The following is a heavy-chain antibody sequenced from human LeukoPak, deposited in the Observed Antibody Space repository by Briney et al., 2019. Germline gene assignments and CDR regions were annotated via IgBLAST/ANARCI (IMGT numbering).Heavy chain of an antibody. CDR1: GGSISSYY. J-gene: IGHJ6*02. CDR2: IYYSGST. D-gene: IGHD3-9*01. Sequence: LETLSLTCTVSGGSISSYYWSWIRQPPGKGLEWIGYIYYSGSTNYNPSLKSRVTISVDTSKNQFSLKLSSVTAADTAVYYCARTPTGYYSSVYYYYGMDVWGQGTTVTVSS. CDR3: ARTPTGYYSSVYYYYGMDV. V-gene: IGHV4-59*01.